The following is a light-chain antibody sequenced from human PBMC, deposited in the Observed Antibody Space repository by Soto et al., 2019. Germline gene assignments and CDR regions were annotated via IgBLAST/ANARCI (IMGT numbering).Light chain of an antibody. CDR2: SNN. CDR3: AAWDDRLRGHHV. V-gene: IGLV1-44*01. Sequence: SALTQPPSASGTPGQRVTISCSGSSSNIGSNTVNWYQQLPGTAPKLLIYSNNQRPSGVPDRFSGSKSGTSASLAISGLQSEDEADYYCAAWDDRLRGHHVFGTGTKVTVL. CDR1: SSNIGSNT. J-gene: IGLJ1*01.